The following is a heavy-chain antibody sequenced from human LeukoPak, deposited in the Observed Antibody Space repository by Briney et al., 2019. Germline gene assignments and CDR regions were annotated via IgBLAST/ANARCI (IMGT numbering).Heavy chain of an antibody. CDR1: GFTFSSYA. J-gene: IGHJ4*02. CDR2: ITISGGSA. D-gene: IGHD3-22*01. V-gene: IGHV3-23*01. CDR3: GRGYSVQ. Sequence: GGSLRLSCAASGFTFSSYAMSWVRRAPGKGLEWVSGITISGGSASYADSVKGRFTISRDNPGNTLLMEMHSLRAEDTAFYYDGRGYSVQWGQGTLVTVSS.